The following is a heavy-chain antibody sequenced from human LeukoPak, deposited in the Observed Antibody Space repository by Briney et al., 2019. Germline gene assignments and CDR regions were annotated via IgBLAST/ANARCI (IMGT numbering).Heavy chain of an antibody. D-gene: IGHD5-18*01. CDR2: ISSDGSIK. Sequence: PGGSLRLSCAASGFTFSDYGMGWVRQAPGKGLEWVAVISSDGSIKYYADSVKGRFTVSRDNSKNTLYVQMNSLRAEDTAVYYCARGKHLWSTLGDWGQGTLVTVSS. J-gene: IGHJ4*02. CDR3: ARGKHLWSTLGD. V-gene: IGHV3-30*03. CDR1: GFTFSDYG.